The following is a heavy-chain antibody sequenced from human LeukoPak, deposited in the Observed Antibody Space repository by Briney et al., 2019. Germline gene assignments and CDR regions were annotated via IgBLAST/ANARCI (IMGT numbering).Heavy chain of an antibody. Sequence: GGSLRLSXAASGFTFSSYGMHWVRQAPGKGLEWVAFIRYDGSNKYYADSVKGRFTISRDNSKNTLYLQMNSLRAEDTAVYYCAKDLGGDYRVVDYWGQGTLVTVSS. J-gene: IGHJ4*02. D-gene: IGHD4-17*01. V-gene: IGHV3-30*02. CDR1: GFTFSSYG. CDR2: IRYDGSNK. CDR3: AKDLGGDYRVVDY.